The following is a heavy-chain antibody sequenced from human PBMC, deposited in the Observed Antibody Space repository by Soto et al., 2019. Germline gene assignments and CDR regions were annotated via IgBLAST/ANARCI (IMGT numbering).Heavy chain of an antibody. J-gene: IGHJ4*02. D-gene: IGHD3-16*02. CDR2: ISGRGGNT. V-gene: IGHV3-23*01. CDR1: GFTFSSYA. Sequence: EVQLLESGGGLVQPGGSLRLSCAASGFTFSSYAMSWVRQAPGKGLEWVSAISGRGGNTYYADSVKGRFTIARDNSKNTRYLQMNSLRDEDRAVYYCAIEGGSYRGGSFDYWGQGTLVTVSS. CDR3: AIEGGSYRGGSFDY.